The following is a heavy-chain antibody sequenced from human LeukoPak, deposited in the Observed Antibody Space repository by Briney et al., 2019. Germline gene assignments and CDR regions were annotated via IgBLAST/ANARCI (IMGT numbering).Heavy chain of an antibody. CDR3: ARHYTAMVTYFDY. J-gene: IGHJ4*02. V-gene: IGHV4-59*08. CDR2: IYCSGST. CDR1: GGSISSYY. D-gene: IGHD5-18*01. Sequence: SETLSLTCTVSGGSISSYYWSWIRQPPGKGLEWIGYIYCSGSTNYNPSLKSRVTISVDTSKNQFSLKLSSVTAADTAVYYCARHYTAMVTYFDYWGQGTLVTVSS.